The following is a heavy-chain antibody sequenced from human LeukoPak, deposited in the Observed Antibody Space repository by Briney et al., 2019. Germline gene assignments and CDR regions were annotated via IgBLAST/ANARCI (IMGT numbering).Heavy chain of an antibody. D-gene: IGHD1-7*01. J-gene: IGHJ6*03. Sequence: SVKVSCKASGGTFSSYAISWVRQAPGQGLEWMGGIIPIFGTANYAQKFQGRVTITADESTSTAYMELSSLRSEDTAVYYCARDGTDLELRTDYYYNMDVWGKGTTVTVSS. CDR3: ARDGTDLELRTDYYYNMDV. CDR1: GGTFSSYA. V-gene: IGHV1-69*13. CDR2: IIPIFGTA.